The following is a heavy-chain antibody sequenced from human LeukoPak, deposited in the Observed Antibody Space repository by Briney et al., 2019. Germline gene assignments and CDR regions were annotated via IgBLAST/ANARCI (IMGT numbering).Heavy chain of an antibody. J-gene: IGHJ4*02. Sequence: GGSLRLSCAASGFTSSSYALNWVRQAPGKGLEWVATVSGSGDRMYHADSVKGRFTISRDNSKNTIYLQMNSLRAEDTALYCCAKAAAAPGFDFWGQGTLVTVSS. CDR2: VSGSGDRM. D-gene: IGHD6-13*01. V-gene: IGHV3-23*01. CDR1: GFTSSSYA. CDR3: AKAAAAPGFDF.